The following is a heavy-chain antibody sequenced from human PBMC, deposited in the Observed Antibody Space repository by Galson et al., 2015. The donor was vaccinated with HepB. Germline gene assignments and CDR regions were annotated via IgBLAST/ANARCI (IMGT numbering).Heavy chain of an antibody. V-gene: IGHV3-64*01. CDR2: ISSNGGST. CDR1: GFTFSSYA. CDR3: AKVIEYQLLYYYYYMDV. J-gene: IGHJ6*03. Sequence: SLRLSCAASGFTFSSYAMHWVRQAPGKGLEYVSAISSNGGSTYYANSVKGRFTISRDNSKNTLYLQMNSLRAEDTAVYYCAKVIEYQLLYYYYYMDVWGKGTTVTVSS. D-gene: IGHD2-2*01.